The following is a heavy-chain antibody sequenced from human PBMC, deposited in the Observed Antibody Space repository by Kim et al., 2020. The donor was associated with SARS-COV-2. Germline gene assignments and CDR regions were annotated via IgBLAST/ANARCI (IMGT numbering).Heavy chain of an antibody. CDR3: AKDFRGFGELFPGRGMDV. CDR1: GFTFSSYG. Sequence: GGSLRLSCAASGFTFSSYGMHWVRQAPGKGLEWVAVIWYDGSNKYYADSVKGRFTISRDNSKNTLYLQMNSLRAEDTAVYYCAKDFRGFGELFPGRGMDVWGQGTTVTVSS. V-gene: IGHV3-33*06. D-gene: IGHD3-10*01. CDR2: IWYDGSNK. J-gene: IGHJ6*02.